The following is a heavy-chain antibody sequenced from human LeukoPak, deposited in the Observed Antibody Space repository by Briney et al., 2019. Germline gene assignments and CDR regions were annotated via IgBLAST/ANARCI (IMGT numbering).Heavy chain of an antibody. J-gene: IGHJ4*02. Sequence: PGGSLRLSCAASGLTFSGYDMHWVRQAPGKGLEWVAVISYDGNTIHYADSVKGRFIISRDASKNTLYLQMNSLRAEDTAVYYCARSGGLQKFDYWGQGTLVTVSS. CDR1: GLTFSGYD. V-gene: IGHV3-30-3*01. CDR2: ISYDGNTI. CDR3: ARSGGLQKFDY. D-gene: IGHD4-11*01.